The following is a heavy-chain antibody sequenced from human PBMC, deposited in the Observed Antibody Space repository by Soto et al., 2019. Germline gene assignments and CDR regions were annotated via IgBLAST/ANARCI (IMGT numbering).Heavy chain of an antibody. CDR2: IYYSVST. J-gene: IGHJ4*02. V-gene: IGHV4-59*02. CDR3: ARDKITGLFDY. CDR1: GGSVSSYY. D-gene: IGHD2-8*02. Sequence: SETLSLTCTVSGGSVSSYYWSWIRTPPGKGLEWIGYIYYSVSTNYNPSLKSRVTISVDTSKNQFSLKLTSVTAADTALYYCARDKITGLFDYWGQGTLVT.